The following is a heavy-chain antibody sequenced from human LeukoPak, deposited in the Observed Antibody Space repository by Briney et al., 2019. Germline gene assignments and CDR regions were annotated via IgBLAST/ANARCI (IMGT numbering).Heavy chain of an antibody. Sequence: GGSLRLSCAASGFTFSSYWMHWVRQAPGKGLVWVSRINSDGSSTSYADSVKGRFTISRDNAKNTLYLQMNSLRAEDTAVYYCAKLIPISYYFDYWGQGTLVTVSS. D-gene: IGHD3-3*02. CDR3: AKLIPISYYFDY. CDR2: INSDGSST. CDR1: GFTFSSYW. J-gene: IGHJ4*02. V-gene: IGHV3-74*01.